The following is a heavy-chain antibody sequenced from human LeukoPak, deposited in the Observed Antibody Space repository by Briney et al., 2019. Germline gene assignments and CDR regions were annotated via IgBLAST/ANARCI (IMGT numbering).Heavy chain of an antibody. D-gene: IGHD6-25*01. CDR2: IYCSGST. V-gene: IGHV4-59*01. Sequence: SETLSLTCTVSGGSISSYYWSWIRQPPGKGLEWIGYIYCSGSTNDNPSLKSRVTISLDTSKNQFSLKLRSVTAADTAVYYCVRTARLLDYWGQGALVIVSS. CDR1: GGSISSYY. CDR3: VRTARLLDY. J-gene: IGHJ4*02.